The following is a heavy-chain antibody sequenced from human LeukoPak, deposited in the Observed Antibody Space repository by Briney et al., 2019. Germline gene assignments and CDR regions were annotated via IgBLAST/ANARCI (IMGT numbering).Heavy chain of an antibody. J-gene: IGHJ4*02. CDR2: INTSGGST. D-gene: IGHD2-21*01. CDR1: GFTFRHYD. Sequence: GGSLRLSCVASGFTFRHYDMSWVRQAPGKGLEWVSSINTSGGSTYYADSLQGRFTISRDNSKNTLHLQMNNVRAEDKALYYCMKLPTMIIVIDTDFEYWGQGAQVTVSS. V-gene: IGHV3-23*01. CDR3: MKLPTMIIVIDTDFEY.